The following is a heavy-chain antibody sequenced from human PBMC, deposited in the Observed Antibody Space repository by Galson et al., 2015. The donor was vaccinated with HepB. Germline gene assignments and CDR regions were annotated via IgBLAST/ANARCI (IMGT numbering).Heavy chain of an antibody. J-gene: IGHJ5*02. Sequence: QVQLQESGPGLVKPAETLSLSCNVSGGSISDDYWTWIRQPPGKGLEWVGYISYSGYTNYNPYLQSRVTISLDTSKNQFSLKVTSVTPADTAVYYCARDRKFNWFDLWGQGTLVTVS. CDR2: ISYSGYT. CDR3: ARDRKFNWFDL. CDR1: GGSISDDY. V-gene: IGHV4-59*01.